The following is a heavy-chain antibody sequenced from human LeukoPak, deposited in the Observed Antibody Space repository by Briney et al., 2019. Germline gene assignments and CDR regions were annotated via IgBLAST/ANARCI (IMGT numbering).Heavy chain of an antibody. J-gene: IGHJ5*02. Sequence: PSETLSLTCTVSGGSISSYYWSLIRQPPGKGLEWIGYIYYSGSTNYNPSLKSRVTISVDTSKNQFSLKLSSATAADTAVYYCARLSEWFDPWGQGTLVTVSS. D-gene: IGHD1-14*01. CDR3: ARLSEWFDP. CDR1: GGSISSYY. CDR2: IYYSGST. V-gene: IGHV4-59*01.